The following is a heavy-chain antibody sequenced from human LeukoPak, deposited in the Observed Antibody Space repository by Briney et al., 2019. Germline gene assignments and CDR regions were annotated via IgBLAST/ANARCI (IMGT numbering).Heavy chain of an antibody. D-gene: IGHD3-16*01. CDR1: GGSISNYY. CDR2: IYYSGST. V-gene: IGHV4-59*01. CDR3: ARASLAGED. Sequence: SETLFLTCTVSGGSISNYYWSWIRQPPGKELEWIGYIYYSGSTNYNPSLKSRVTISVDTSKNQFSLKLSSVTAADTAVYYCARASLAGEDWGQGTLVTVSS. J-gene: IGHJ4*02.